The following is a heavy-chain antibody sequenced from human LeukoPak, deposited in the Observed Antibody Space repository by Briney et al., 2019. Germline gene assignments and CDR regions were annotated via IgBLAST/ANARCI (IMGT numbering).Heavy chain of an antibody. Sequence: PSETLSLTCTVPGGSISSSSYCWGWIRQPPGKGLEWIGSIYYSGSTYYNPSLKSRVTISVDTSKNQFSLKLSSVTAADTAVYYCARHLILRDTAVVSNMDVWGKGTTVTVSS. V-gene: IGHV4-39*01. CDR3: ARHLILRDTAVVSNMDV. J-gene: IGHJ6*03. CDR1: GGSISSSSYC. CDR2: IYYSGST. D-gene: IGHD5-18*01.